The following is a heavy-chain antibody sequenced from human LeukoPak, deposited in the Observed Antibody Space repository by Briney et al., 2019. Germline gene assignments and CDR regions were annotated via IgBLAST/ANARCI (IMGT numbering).Heavy chain of an antibody. CDR1: GFTFSDYY. D-gene: IGHD5-18*01. J-gene: IGHJ4*02. CDR3: ASTARLLAS. V-gene: IGHV3-11*04. CDR2: ISRGGSDI. Sequence: PGESLRFSCAASGFTFSDYYMTWIRQTPGKGLEYLSNISRGGSDIIYADSVKGRFTISRDNANNSLYLQMNSLRVDDSAVYYCASTARLLASWGQGTLVTVSS.